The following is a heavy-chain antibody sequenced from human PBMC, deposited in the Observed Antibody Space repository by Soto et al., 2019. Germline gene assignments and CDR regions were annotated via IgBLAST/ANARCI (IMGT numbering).Heavy chain of an antibody. D-gene: IGHD2-8*02. CDR2: ISFDGDK. V-gene: IGHV3-30*03. CDR1: GFDFSNSG. Sequence: GGSLRLSCTASGFDFSNSGIQWVRQTPGKGLEWVALISFDGDKYDVDSVKGRFTISRDNPTNTVYLQMNRLRPEDTGVYYCARDYARGWCQFWGQGTLVTVSS. J-gene: IGHJ4*02. CDR3: ARDYARGWCQF.